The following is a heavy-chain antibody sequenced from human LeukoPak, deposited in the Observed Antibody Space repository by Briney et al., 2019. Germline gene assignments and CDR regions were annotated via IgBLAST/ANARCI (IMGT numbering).Heavy chain of an antibody. CDR3: ARGFRGASFDY. Sequence: SETLSLTCTVAGGSISSYYWSWVRQPPGKGLEWIGYIYYSGSTNYNPSLKSRVTISVDTSKNQFSLKLSSVTAADTAVYYCARGFRGASFDYWGQGTLVTVSS. CDR1: GGSISSYY. V-gene: IGHV4-59*01. J-gene: IGHJ4*02. D-gene: IGHD1-26*01. CDR2: IYYSGST.